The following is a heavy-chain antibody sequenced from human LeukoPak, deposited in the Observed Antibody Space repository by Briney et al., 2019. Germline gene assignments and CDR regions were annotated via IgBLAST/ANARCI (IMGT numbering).Heavy chain of an antibody. J-gene: IGHJ4*02. CDR3: AKMGATDY. V-gene: IGHV3-23*01. D-gene: IGHD1-26*01. CDR1: GFTFSSFG. Sequence: GGSLRLSCAASGFTFSSFGMSWVRQAPGKGLEWVSAISSTGGTAYYADSVKGRFTISRDNSKNTLYLQMNSLRAEDTAVYYCAKMGATDYWGQGTLVTVSP. CDR2: ISSTGGTA.